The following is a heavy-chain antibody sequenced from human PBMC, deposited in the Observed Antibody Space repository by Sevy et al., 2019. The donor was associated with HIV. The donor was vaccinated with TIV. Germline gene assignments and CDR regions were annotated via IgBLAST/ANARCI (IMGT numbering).Heavy chain of an antibody. CDR2: IYHSGIT. V-gene: IGHV4-30-2*01. CDR3: AREGGHDFWSGFDY. D-gene: IGHD3-3*01. Sequence: SETLSLTCAVSGGSISSGGYSWSWMRQPPGKGLEWIGYIYHSGITYYNPSLKGRVTISVDRSKNQFSLKVNSVTAADTAVYYCAREGGHDFWSGFDYWGQGTLVTVSS. CDR1: GGSISSGGYS. J-gene: IGHJ4*02.